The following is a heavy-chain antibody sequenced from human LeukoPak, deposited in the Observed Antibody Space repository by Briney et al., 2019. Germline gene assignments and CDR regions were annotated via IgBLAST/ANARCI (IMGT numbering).Heavy chain of an antibody. V-gene: IGHV4-59*01. Sequence: SETPSLTCTVSGGSISSYYWSWIRQPPGKGLEWIGYIYYSGSTNYNPSLKSRVTISVDTSKNQFSLKLSSVTAADTAVYYCARDERSGDAFDIWGQGTMVTVSS. D-gene: IGHD1-26*01. J-gene: IGHJ3*02. CDR3: ARDERSGDAFDI. CDR1: GGSISSYY. CDR2: IYYSGST.